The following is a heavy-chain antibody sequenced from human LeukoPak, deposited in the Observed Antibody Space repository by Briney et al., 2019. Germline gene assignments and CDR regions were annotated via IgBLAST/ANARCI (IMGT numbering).Heavy chain of an antibody. CDR3: ATYSGAHHKTFDY. CDR2: LKQDGSVI. Sequence: GGSLRLSCAASGFTLSNYCMRWVRPAPGKRLEWVANLKQDGSVIWYVDSVKGRFTISRDNAKSSLYLQLNSLRVDDTAVYYCATYSGAHHKTFDYWGRGTLVTVSS. D-gene: IGHD1-26*01. CDR1: GFTLSNYC. J-gene: IGHJ4*02. V-gene: IGHV3-7*01.